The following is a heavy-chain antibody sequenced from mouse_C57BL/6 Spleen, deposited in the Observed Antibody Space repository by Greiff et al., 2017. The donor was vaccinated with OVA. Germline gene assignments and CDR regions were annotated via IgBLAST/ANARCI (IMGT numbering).Heavy chain of an antibody. CDR1: GYSFTGYF. CDR3: ARGDFGLRGFDH. J-gene: IGHJ2*01. Sequence: EVQLQQSGPELVKPGDSVKISCKASGYSFTGYFMNWVMQSHGKSLEWIGRINPYNGDTFYNQKFKGKATLTVDKSSSTAHMELRSLTSEDSAVYYCARGDFGLRGFDHWGQGTTLTVSS. CDR2: INPYNGDT. V-gene: IGHV1-20*01. D-gene: IGHD3-1*01.